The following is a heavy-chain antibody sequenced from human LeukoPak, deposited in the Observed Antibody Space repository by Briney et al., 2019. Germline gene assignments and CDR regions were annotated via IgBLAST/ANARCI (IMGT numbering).Heavy chain of an antibody. CDR2: IIADGGST. Sequence: GGSLRLSCAASGFTFDDYAMHWVRQVPGRGLEWVSLIIADGGSTSYADSVKGRFTISRDNSKNSLYLQMHSLRTEDTALYYCARLPHGNFVPRYFQDWGQGTLVTVSS. V-gene: IGHV3-43*02. CDR1: GFTFDDYA. D-gene: IGHD4-23*01. J-gene: IGHJ1*01. CDR3: ARLPHGNFVPRYFQD.